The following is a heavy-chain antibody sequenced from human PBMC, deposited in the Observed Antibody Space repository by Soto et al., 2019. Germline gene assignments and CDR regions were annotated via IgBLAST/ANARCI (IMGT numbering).Heavy chain of an antibody. V-gene: IGHV4-34*01. CDR2: INHSGST. CDR3: ARAVWGPLEI. D-gene: IGHD3-16*01. J-gene: IGHJ4*02. Sequence: PSETLSLTCAVYGGSFSGYYWSWIRQPPGKGLEWIGEINHSGSTNYNPSLKSRVTISVDTSKNQFSLKLSSVTAADTAVYYCARAVWGPLEIWGQGTLVTVSS. CDR1: GGSFSGYY.